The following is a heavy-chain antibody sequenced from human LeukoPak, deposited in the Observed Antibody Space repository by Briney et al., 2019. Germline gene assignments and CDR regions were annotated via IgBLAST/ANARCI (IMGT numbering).Heavy chain of an antibody. V-gene: IGHV3-23*01. CDR1: GFTFSSYA. CDR2: ISGSGGST. Sequence: GGSLRLSCAAAGFTFSSYAMSWVRQAPGKGLEWVSAISGSGGSTYYADSVKGRFTISRDNSKNTLYLQMNSLRAEDTAVYYCAKDPYSSGWYYFDYWGQGTLVTVSS. CDR3: AKDPYSSGWYYFDY. J-gene: IGHJ4*02. D-gene: IGHD6-19*01.